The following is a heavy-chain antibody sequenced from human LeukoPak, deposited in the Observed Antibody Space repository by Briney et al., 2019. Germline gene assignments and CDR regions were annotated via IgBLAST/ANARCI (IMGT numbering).Heavy chain of an antibody. CDR2: ISSSGSTI. V-gene: IGHV3-48*03. J-gene: IGHJ4*02. D-gene: IGHD3-22*01. CDR3: ARELDYYDSSGPIDY. Sequence: PGGSLRLSCAASGFTFSSYEMNWVRQAPGKGLEWVSYISSSGSTIYYADSVKGRFTISRDNAKNSLYLQMNSLRAEDTAVYYCARELDYYDSSGPIDYWGQGTLVTVSS. CDR1: GFTFSSYE.